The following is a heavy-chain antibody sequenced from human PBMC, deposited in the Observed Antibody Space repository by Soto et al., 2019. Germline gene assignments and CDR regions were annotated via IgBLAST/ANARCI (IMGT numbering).Heavy chain of an antibody. V-gene: IGHV3-30-3*01. CDR3: ARVGPPSYGMDV. Sequence: QVQLVESGGGVVQPGRSLRLSCAASGFTFSSYAMHWVRQAPGKGLEWVAVISYDGSNKYYADSVKGRFTISRDNSKNTLYLQMNSLRAEDTAVYYCARVGPPSYGMDVWGQGPTVTVSS. CDR2: ISYDGSNK. J-gene: IGHJ6*02. CDR1: GFTFSSYA.